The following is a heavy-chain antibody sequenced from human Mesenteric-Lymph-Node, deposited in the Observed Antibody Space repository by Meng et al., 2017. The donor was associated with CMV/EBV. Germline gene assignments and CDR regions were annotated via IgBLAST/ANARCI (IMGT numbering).Heavy chain of an antibody. Sequence: GGSLRLSCAASGFTFGSYCMTWVRQAPGKGLEWVANIKQDGSEKYYVDSVKGRFTISRDNAKNSLYLQMNSLRAEDTAVYYCARDRLVAVGATPNYYYGLDVWGQGTTVTVSS. CDR3: ARDRLVAVGATPNYYYGLDV. D-gene: IGHD2-15*01. CDR1: GFTFGSYC. CDR2: IKQDGSEK. V-gene: IGHV3-7*01. J-gene: IGHJ6*02.